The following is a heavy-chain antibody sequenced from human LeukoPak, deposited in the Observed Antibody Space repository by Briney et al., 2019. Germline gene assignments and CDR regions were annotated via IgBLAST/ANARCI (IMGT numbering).Heavy chain of an antibody. CDR3: ARDSSSWFFDY. V-gene: IGHV3-66*02. CDR1: GFTVVTNY. Sequence: GGSLRLSCAASGFTVVTNYINWVRQPPGKGLEWVSVIYSGGSKYYADSVKGRFTISRDNSKDTLYLQMNSLRAEDTAVYYCARDSSSWFFDYWGQGTLVTVSS. J-gene: IGHJ4*02. D-gene: IGHD6-13*01. CDR2: IYSGGSK.